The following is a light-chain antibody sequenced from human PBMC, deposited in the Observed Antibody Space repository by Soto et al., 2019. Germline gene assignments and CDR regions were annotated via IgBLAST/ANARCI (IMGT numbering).Light chain of an antibody. CDR3: QQYNSYS. CDR2: AAS. Sequence: DIQMTQSPSTLSASVGDTVTITCRASESIDNWLAWYQQKPGKAPKLLIFAASTLVRGVPSRFSGRGSGTEFTLTISSLQPDDFATYYCQQYNSYSFGQGTKVDIK. CDR1: ESIDNW. J-gene: IGKJ1*01. V-gene: IGKV1-5*01.